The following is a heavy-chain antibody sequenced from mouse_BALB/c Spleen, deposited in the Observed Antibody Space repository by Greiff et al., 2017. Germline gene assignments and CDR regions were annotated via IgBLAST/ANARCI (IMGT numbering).Heavy chain of an antibody. J-gene: IGHJ3*01. D-gene: IGHD1-1*01. Sequence: EVQLVESGGGLVQPGGSRKLSCAASGFTFSSFGMHWVRQAPEKGLEWVAYISSGSSTIYYADTVKGRFTISRDNPKNTLFLQLTSLRSEDTAMYYCARRDYSWFAYWGQGTLVTVSA. CDR1: GFTFSSFG. CDR2: ISSGSSTI. V-gene: IGHV5-17*02. CDR3: ARRDYSWFAY.